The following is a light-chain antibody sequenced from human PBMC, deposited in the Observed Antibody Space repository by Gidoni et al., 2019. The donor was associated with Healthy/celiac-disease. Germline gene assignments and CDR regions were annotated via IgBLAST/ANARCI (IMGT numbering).Light chain of an antibody. Sequence: ELVLTHPPATLSLSPGERATLSCRASQSVSSYLAWDQQKPGQAPRLLIYDASNRATGIPARFSGSGSGTDFTLTISSLEPEDFAVYYCQQRSNWPPTFGGGTKVEIK. J-gene: IGKJ4*01. CDR2: DAS. V-gene: IGKV3-11*01. CDR3: QQRSNWPPT. CDR1: QSVSSY.